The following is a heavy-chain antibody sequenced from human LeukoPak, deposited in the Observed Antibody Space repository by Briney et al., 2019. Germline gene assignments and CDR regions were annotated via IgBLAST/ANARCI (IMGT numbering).Heavy chain of an antibody. J-gene: IGHJ4*02. CDR2: IRYDGSTQ. CDR3: AKISGYYPSEY. V-gene: IGHV3-30*02. CDR1: GFSFSTYG. Sequence: GGSLRLSCAASGFSFSTYGMHWVRQAPGKGLDWVAFIRYDGSTQYYADSVKGRFTITRDNSKKTLYLQMNSRRAEDTAVYYCAKISGYYPSEYWGQGTLVTVSS. D-gene: IGHD3-22*01.